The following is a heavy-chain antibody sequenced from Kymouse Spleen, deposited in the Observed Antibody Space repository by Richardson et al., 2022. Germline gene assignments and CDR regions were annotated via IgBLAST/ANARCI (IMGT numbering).Heavy chain of an antibody. CDR1: GGSFSGYY. D-gene: IGHD2-2*02. Sequence: QVQLQQWGAGLLKPSETLSLTCAVYGGSFSGYYWSWIRQPPGKGLEWIGEINHSGSTNYNPSLKSRVTISVDTSKNQFSLKLSSVTAADTAVYYCARVVVVPAAMGYFDYWGQGTLVTVSS. J-gene: IGHJ4*02. CDR2: INHSGST. CDR3: ARVVVVPAAMGYFDY. V-gene: IGHV4-34*01.